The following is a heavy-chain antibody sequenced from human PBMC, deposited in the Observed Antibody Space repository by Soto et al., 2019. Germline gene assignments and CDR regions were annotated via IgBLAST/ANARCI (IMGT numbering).Heavy chain of an antibody. V-gene: IGHV4-39*02. CDR3: AREPLT. CDR2: IYYSGNT. J-gene: IGHJ4*02. Sequence: SETLSLTCTVSGDSINSGPYSWGWIRQPPGKGLEDIGTIYYSGNTYYNSSLKSRVTISLDTSKNQFSLKLTSVTAADTAVYYCAREPLTWGQGTLVTVSS. CDR1: GDSINSGPYS.